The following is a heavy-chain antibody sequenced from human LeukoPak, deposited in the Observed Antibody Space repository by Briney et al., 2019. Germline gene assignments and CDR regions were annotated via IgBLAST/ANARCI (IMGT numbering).Heavy chain of an antibody. CDR1: GFTVSRNY. J-gene: IGHJ3*02. CDR3: ARASGYDAFDI. Sequence: GGSLRLSCAASGFTVSRNYMSWVRQAPGKGLEWVSAISGSGGSTYYADSVKGRFTISRDNSKNTLYLQMGSLRAEDMAVYYCARASGYDAFDIWGQGTMVTVSS. CDR2: ISGSGGST. D-gene: IGHD5-12*01. V-gene: IGHV3-66*01.